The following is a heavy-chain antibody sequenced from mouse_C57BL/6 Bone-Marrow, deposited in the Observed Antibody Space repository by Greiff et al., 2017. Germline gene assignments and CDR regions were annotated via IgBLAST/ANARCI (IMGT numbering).Heavy chain of an antibody. D-gene: IGHD2-5*01. CDR2: IYPGSGST. CDR1: GYTFTSYW. CDR3: ARPYYSNYWYFDV. V-gene: IGHV1-55*01. Sequence: QVQLQQPGAELVKPGASVKMSCKASGYTFTSYWITWVKQRPGQGLEWIGDIYPGSGSTNYNEKFKSKATLTVDTSTTTAYMQLSSLTSEESAVYYCARPYYSNYWYFDVWGTGTTVTVSS. J-gene: IGHJ1*03.